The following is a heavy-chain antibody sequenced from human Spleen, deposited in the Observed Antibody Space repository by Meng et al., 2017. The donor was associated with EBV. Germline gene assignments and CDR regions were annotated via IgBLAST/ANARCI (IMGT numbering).Heavy chain of an antibody. J-gene: IGHJ4*02. CDR3: ATNKMVY. Sequence: VQVVGCGGGLVQPGGSLRLSCSASGFTFSSYWMHWVRQAPGKGLVWVSRINTDGSSTSYADSVKGRFSVSRDNVKNTLDLQMNSLRAEDTAVYYCATNKMVYWGQGTLVTVSS. D-gene: IGHD2-8*01. CDR2: INTDGSST. CDR1: GFTFSSYW. V-gene: IGHV3-74*01.